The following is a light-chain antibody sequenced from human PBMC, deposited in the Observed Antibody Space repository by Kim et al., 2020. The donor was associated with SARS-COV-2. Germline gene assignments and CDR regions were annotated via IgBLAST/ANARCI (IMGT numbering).Light chain of an antibody. J-gene: IGLJ2*01. CDR1: KLGDKY. CDR2: QDS. CDR3: QAWDSSTVV. Sequence: VSPGQTASITCSGDKLGDKYACWYQQKPRQSPVLVIYQDSKRPSGIPERFSGSNSGNTATLTISGTQAMDEADYYCQAWDSSTVVFGGGTKLTVL. V-gene: IGLV3-1*01.